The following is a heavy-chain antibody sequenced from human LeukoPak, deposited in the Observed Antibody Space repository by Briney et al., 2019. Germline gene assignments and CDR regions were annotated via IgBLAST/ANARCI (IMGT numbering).Heavy chain of an antibody. Sequence: GGSLRLSCAASGFTFSSYGMHWVRQAPGKGLEWVAVISYDGSNKYYADSVKGRFTISRDNSKNTLYLQMNSLRAEDTAVYYCANWNDERSWGQGTLVTVSS. J-gene: IGHJ5*02. CDR2: ISYDGSNK. D-gene: IGHD1-1*01. V-gene: IGHV3-30*18. CDR1: GFTFSSYG. CDR3: ANWNDERS.